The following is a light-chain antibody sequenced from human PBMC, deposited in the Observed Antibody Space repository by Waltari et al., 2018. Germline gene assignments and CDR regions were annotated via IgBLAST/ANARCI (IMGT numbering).Light chain of an antibody. CDR2: NNN. CDR3: QSYDSSLSGVI. CDR1: SSNTGAGYD. J-gene: IGLJ2*01. Sequence: QSVLTQPPSVSGAPGQRVTLPCTGSSSNTGAGYDVPWYHQLPGTAPKLLIYNNNIRPSGVPARFSGSRSGTSASLAITGLQAEDEADYYCQSYDSSLSGVIFGGGTKLTVL. V-gene: IGLV1-40*01.